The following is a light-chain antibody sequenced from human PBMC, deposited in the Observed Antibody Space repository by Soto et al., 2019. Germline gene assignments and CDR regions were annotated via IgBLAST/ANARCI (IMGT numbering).Light chain of an antibody. V-gene: IGKV3-20*01. CDR3: QQYGNLPLS. CDR1: QSLTNSF. J-gene: IGKJ4*01. Sequence: EILLTQSPGTLSLSPGDRATLSCRASQSLTNSFLAWYQQRPGQTPRLLIYGASHRATDIPDRFSGSGSGTDFTLTINRLEPEDFAVYFCQQYGNLPLSFGGGTKVEMK. CDR2: GAS.